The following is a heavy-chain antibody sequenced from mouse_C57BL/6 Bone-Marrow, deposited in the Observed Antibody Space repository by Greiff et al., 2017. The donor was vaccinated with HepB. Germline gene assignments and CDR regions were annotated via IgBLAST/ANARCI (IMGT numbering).Heavy chain of an antibody. J-gene: IGHJ2*01. CDR1: GFTFTDYY. CDR2: IRNKANGYTT. Sequence: EVKLMESGGGLVQPGGSLSLSCAASGFTFTDYYMSWVRQPPGKALEWMGFIRNKANGYTTEYSASVKGRLTISRDNSQSILKRQMNALSAADSAAIDCARYYYFDYWGQGTTLTVSS. V-gene: IGHV7-3*01. CDR3: ARYYYFDY.